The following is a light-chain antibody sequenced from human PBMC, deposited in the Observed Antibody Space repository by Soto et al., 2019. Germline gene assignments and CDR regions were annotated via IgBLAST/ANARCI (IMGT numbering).Light chain of an antibody. CDR1: SSDVGGYNY. V-gene: IGLV2-14*01. CDR2: EVS. Sequence: QSALTQPASVSGSPGQSITISCTGTSSDVGGYNYLSWYQQHPGKAPKLMIYEVSNRPSGVSNRFSGSKSGNTASLTISGLQAEDEAVYYCSSYTTSSTVVFGGGTKVTV. CDR3: SSYTTSSTVV. J-gene: IGLJ2*01.